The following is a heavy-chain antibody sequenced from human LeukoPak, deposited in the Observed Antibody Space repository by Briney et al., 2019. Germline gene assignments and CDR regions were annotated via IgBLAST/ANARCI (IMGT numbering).Heavy chain of an antibody. Sequence: GESLKISCKGSGYKFSTYWIAWVRQMPGKGPEGMGIIYPGDSDTRYSPSFQGQVTISADKSISTAYLQWSSLKASDTAMYYCARHGRVYSSSSTLNYWGQGTLVTVSS. D-gene: IGHD6-6*01. V-gene: IGHV5-51*01. CDR2: IYPGDSDT. CDR1: GYKFSTYW. CDR3: ARHGRVYSSSSTLNY. J-gene: IGHJ4*02.